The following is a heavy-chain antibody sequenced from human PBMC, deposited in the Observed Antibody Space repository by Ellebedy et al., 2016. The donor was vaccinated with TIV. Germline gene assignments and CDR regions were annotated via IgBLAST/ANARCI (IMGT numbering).Heavy chain of an antibody. V-gene: IGHV3-74*01. J-gene: IGHJ6*02. D-gene: IGHD7-27*01. CDR3: TGHLGADSAGTLAWGPKPQTPYHYYNGMDV. CDR2: ISNYGSTT. Sequence: GESLKISXAASGFTFRNDWMHWVRQAPGKGLVWVSCISNYGSTTRYADSVKGRFTISRDNAKNTLYLQMDSLRVEDTAVYYCTGHLGADSAGTLAWGPKPQTPYHYYNGMDVWGRGTTVTVSS. CDR1: GFTFRNDW.